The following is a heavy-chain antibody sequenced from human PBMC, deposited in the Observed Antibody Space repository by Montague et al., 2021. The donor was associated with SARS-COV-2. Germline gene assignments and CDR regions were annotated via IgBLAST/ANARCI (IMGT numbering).Heavy chain of an antibody. CDR2: IDWDDDK. CDR1: GFSLSTSGMR. CDR3: ARSYYDILTAYYTPFDY. D-gene: IGHD3-9*01. V-gene: IGHV2-70*04. J-gene: IGHJ4*02. Sequence: PGLVKPTQTLTLTCTFSGFSLSTSGMRASWIRQPPGKALEWLARIDWDDDKFYSTSLRTRLTFSKDTSKNQVVLTMTNMDPVDTATYYCARSYYDILTAYYTPFDYWGQGTLVTVSS.